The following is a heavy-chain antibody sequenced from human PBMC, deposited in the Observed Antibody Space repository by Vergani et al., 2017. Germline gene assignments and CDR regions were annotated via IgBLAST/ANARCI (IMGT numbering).Heavy chain of an antibody. J-gene: IGHJ6*02. CDR1: GFTFSSYG. V-gene: IGHV3-30*19. CDR2: IWYDGSNK. D-gene: IGHD3-16*01. CDR3: AREGGFRIRDYYYGMDV. Sequence: VQLLESGGGLVQPGGSLRLSCAASGFTFSSYGMHWVRQAPGKGLEWVAVIWYDGSNKYYADSVKGRFTISRDNSKNTLYLQMNSLRAEDTAVYYCAREGGFRIRDYYYGMDVWGQGTTVTVSS.